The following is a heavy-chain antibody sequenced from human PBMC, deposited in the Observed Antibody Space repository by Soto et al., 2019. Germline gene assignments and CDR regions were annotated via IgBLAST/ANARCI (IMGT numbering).Heavy chain of an antibody. CDR2: ISGSGGST. CDR1: GFTFSSYA. V-gene: IGHV3-23*01. D-gene: IGHD3-3*01. Sequence: GGSLRLSCAASGFTFSSYAMSWVRQAPGKELEWVSAISGSGGSTYYADSVKGRFTISRDNSKNTLYLQMNSLRAEDTAVYYCAKPPYDFWSGYYSVDPWGQGTLVTVSS. J-gene: IGHJ5*02. CDR3: AKPPYDFWSGYYSVDP.